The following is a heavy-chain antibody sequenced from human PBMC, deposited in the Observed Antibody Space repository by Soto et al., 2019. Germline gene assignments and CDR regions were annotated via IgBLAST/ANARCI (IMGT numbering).Heavy chain of an antibody. CDR1: GGSISSDSFY. CDR2: VYYSGST. CDR3: ARAEVKRGCPYCGSTSWVYYFDS. J-gene: IGHJ4*02. D-gene: IGHD2-2*01. Sequence: QVQLQESGPGLVKPSQTLSLTCTVSGGSISSDSFYWNWIRQHPGKGLEWIGYVYYSGSTYYNPYLKSQVTTPVDTSKTKSSLNLKSVTAADTAVYSCARAEVKRGCPYCGSTSWVYYFDSWGQGTLVRVSS. V-gene: IGHV4-31*01.